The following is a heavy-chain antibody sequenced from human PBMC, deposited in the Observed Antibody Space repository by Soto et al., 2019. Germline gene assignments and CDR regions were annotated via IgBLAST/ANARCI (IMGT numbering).Heavy chain of an antibody. J-gene: IGHJ4*02. CDR1: GFTFSSYA. V-gene: IGHV3-30-3*01. Sequence: GGSLRLSCAASGFTFSSYAMHWVRQAPGKGLEWVAVISYDGSNKYYADSVKGRFTISRDNSKNTLYLQMNSLRAEDTAVYYCARDLDCGGDCYSYFDYWGQGTLVTVSS. CDR3: ARDLDCGGDCYSYFDY. CDR2: ISYDGSNK. D-gene: IGHD2-21*02.